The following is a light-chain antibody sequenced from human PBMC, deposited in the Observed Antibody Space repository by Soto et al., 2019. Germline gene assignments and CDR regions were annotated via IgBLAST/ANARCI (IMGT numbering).Light chain of an antibody. CDR2: VDS. J-gene: IGLJ1*01. Sequence: QSALTQPASVSGSPGQSITISCTGTSSDVGSSNLVSWYQQHPGKAPKVMIYVDSKRPSGVSNRFSGSKSGNTASLTISGLQAEDEADYYCCSYALSSTYVFGTGTKLTVL. CDR3: CSYALSSTYV. CDR1: SSDVGSSNL. V-gene: IGLV2-23*01.